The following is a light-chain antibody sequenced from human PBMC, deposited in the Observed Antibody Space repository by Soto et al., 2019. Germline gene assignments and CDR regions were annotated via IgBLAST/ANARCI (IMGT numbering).Light chain of an antibody. Sequence: EIVLTQSPATLPLSPGERATLSCRASQSVSSYLAWYQQKPGQAPGLLIYDASNRATGIPARFSGSGSGTDFTLTISSLEPEDFAVYYCQQRSNWPPGLTFGGGTKVEIK. V-gene: IGKV3-11*01. CDR2: DAS. J-gene: IGKJ4*01. CDR3: QQRSNWPPGLT. CDR1: QSVSSY.